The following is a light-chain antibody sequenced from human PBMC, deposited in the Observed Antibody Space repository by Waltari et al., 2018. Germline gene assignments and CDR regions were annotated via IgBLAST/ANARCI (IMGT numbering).Light chain of an antibody. CDR2: GST. CDR1: GSNIGAGYD. CDR3: QSYDTSLRVV. V-gene: IGLV1-40*01. J-gene: IGLJ3*02. Sequence: QSVLTQPPSVSGAPGQRVTISCTERGSNIGAGYDVHWYQQLPRAAPKLLISGSTSRPLGVPDRFFGSTSGTSASLAITGLQAEDEADYYCQSYDTSLRVVFGGGTKLTVL.